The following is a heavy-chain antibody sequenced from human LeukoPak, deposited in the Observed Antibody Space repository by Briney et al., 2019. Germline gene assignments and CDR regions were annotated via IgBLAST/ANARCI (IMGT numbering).Heavy chain of an antibody. CDR1: GYTFTSYY. CDR3: AKVWEAYCGGDCYSAFDY. CDR2: INPSGGST. D-gene: IGHD2-21*01. V-gene: IGHV1-46*01. J-gene: IGHJ4*02. Sequence: ASVKVSCKASGYTFTSYYMHWVRQAPGRGLEWMGIINPSGGSTSYAQKFQGRVTMTRDTSTSTVYMELSSLRSEDTAVYYCAKVWEAYCGGDCYSAFDYWGQGTLVTVSS.